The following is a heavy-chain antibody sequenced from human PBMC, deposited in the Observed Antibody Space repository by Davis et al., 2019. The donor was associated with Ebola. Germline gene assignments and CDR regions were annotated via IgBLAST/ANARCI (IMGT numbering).Heavy chain of an antibody. CDR3: ARDQHRSHEY. V-gene: IGHV3-33*01. Sequence: PGGSLRLSCAGSGFALSSHAMHWVRQAPGKGLEWVATVLSDGTNRYYADSVKGRFTISRDISRNMLHVHVNSLRLEDTAVYYCARDQHRSHEYWGLGTLVTVSS. CDR1: GFALSSHA. J-gene: IGHJ4*02. CDR2: VLSDGTNR. D-gene: IGHD2-15*01.